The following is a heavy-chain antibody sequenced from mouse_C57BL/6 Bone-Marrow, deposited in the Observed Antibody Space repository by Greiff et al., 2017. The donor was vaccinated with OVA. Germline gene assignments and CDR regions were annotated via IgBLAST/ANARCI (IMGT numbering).Heavy chain of an antibody. D-gene: IGHD1-2*01. CDR1: GYTFTDYN. CDR3: ARGHYYALGRYFDV. Sequence: EVQLQQSGPELVKPGASVKMSCKASGYTFTDYNMHWVKQSHGKSLEWIGYINPNNGGTSYNQKFKGKATLTVNKSSSTAYMELRSLTSEDSAVYYCARGHYYALGRYFDVWGTGTTVTVSS. V-gene: IGHV1-22*01. CDR2: INPNNGGT. J-gene: IGHJ1*03.